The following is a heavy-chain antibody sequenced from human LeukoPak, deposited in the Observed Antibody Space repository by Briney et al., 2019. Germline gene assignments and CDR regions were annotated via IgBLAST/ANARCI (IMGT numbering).Heavy chain of an antibody. CDR1: GGSISSSGSY. V-gene: IGHV4-39*01. Sequence: SSETLSLTCTVSGGSISSSGSYWGWIRQPPGKGLEWIGTIYYSGSTYYNPSLRSRVTISVDTSKNQFSLKLSSVTVADTAVYYCARGPLRAAARFDPWGQGTLVTVSS. CDR3: ARGPLRAAARFDP. D-gene: IGHD2-2*01. CDR2: IYYSGST. J-gene: IGHJ5*02.